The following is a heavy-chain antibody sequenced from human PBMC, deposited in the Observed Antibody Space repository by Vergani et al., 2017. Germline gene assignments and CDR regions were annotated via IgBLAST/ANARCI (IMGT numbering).Heavy chain of an antibody. Sequence: QLQLQESGPGLVKPSETLSLTCTVSGGSISSSSYYWGWIRQPPGKGLEWIGYMYHSGSTNYNPSLETRVTISGDTSKNQFSLKLNSVTAADTAVYYCGRVADFYGLGSRLLDLWGQGILVTVSS. V-gene: IGHV4-39*07. CDR3: GRVADFYGLGSRLLDL. CDR1: GGSISSSSYY. D-gene: IGHD3-10*01. J-gene: IGHJ5*02. CDR2: MYHSGST.